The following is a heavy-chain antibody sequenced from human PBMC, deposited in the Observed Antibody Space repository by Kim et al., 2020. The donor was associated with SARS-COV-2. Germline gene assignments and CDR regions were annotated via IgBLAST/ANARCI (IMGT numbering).Heavy chain of an antibody. CDR3: ARCPLSMTMVRGMITTTLFDYYNMDA. Sequence: GGSLRLSCTVSGFNFNSYSMNWVRQAPGKGLEWVSYISSSSSTVYYAGSVRGRFTISRDNAKNSLFLQMNSLRDDDTAVYYCARCPLSMTMVRGMITTTLFDYYNMDALGQGTTVTVSS. V-gene: IGHV3-48*02. CDR1: GFNFNSYS. J-gene: IGHJ6*02. CDR2: ISSSSSTV. D-gene: IGHD3-10*01.